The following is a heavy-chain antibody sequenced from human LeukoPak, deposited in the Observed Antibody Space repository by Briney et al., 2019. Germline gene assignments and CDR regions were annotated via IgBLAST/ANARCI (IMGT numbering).Heavy chain of an antibody. CDR3: VRGTGY. V-gene: IGHV3-64D*06. CDR2: ISSNGDNT. Sequence: GGSLRLSCSVSGFTFSTYVMHWVRQAPGKGLEYVSAISSNGDNTYYTDSVKGRFTISRDNSKNTLYLQMSSLRADDTAVYYCVRGTGYWGQGTLVTVSS. CDR1: GFTFSTYV. J-gene: IGHJ4*02.